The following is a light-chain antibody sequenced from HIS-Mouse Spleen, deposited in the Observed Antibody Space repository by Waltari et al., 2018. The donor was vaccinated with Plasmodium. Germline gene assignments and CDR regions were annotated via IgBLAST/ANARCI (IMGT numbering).Light chain of an antibody. Sequence: QSALTQPASVSGSPAQSITISCTGPRRDVGSSNLVSWYQQHPGKAPKLMIYEGSKRPSGVSNRFSGSKSGNTASLTISGLQAEDEADYYCCSYAGSRMVFGGGTKLTVL. CDR3: CSYAGSRMV. J-gene: IGLJ2*01. CDR2: EGS. CDR1: RRDVGSSNL. V-gene: IGLV2-23*01.